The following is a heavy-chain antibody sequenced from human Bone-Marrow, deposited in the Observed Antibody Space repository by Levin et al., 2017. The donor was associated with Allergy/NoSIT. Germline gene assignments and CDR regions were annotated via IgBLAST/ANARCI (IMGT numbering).Heavy chain of an antibody. V-gene: IGHV4-39*01. D-gene: IGHD3-16*02. J-gene: IGHJ3*02. CDR3: ARPRFRIMITFGGVIPSDDAFDI. CDR2: IYYSGST. CDR1: GGSISSSSYY. Sequence: SETLSLTCTVSGGSISSSSYYWGWIRQPPGKGLEWIGSIYYSGSTYYNPSLKSRVTISVDTSKNQFSLKLSSVTAADTAVYYCARPRFRIMITFGGVIPSDDAFDIWGQGTMVTVSS.